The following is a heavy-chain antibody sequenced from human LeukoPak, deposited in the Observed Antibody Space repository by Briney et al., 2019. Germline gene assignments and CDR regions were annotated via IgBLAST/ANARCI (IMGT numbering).Heavy chain of an antibody. Sequence: GGSLRLSCAASGFTFSSYSMNWVRQAPGKGLEWVSSISSSSSYIYYADSVKGRFTISRDNAKNSLYLQMNSLRAEDTAVYYCARDKWGIAVAAFDYWGQGILVTVSS. CDR3: ARDKWGIAVAAFDY. J-gene: IGHJ4*02. D-gene: IGHD6-19*01. V-gene: IGHV3-21*01. CDR2: ISSSSSYI. CDR1: GFTFSSYS.